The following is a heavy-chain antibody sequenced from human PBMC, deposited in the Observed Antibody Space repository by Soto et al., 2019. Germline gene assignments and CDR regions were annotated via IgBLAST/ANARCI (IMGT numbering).Heavy chain of an antibody. V-gene: IGHV3-7*04. D-gene: IGHD3-22*01. CDR1: GFTFRSYW. J-gene: IGHJ6*02. Sequence: GGSLRLSCAASGFTFRSYWLGCALQAPGKGLEWVANIKQDGSEKYYVDSVKGRFTISRDNAKNSLYLQMNSLRAEDTAVYYCARFYYDSSGYLPSPYYYYYGMDVWGQWT. CDR2: IKQDGSEK. CDR3: ARFYYDSSGYLPSPYYYYYGMDV.